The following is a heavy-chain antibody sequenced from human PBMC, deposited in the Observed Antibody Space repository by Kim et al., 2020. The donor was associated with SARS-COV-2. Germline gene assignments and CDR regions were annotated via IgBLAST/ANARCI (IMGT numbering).Heavy chain of an antibody. CDR3: ASQVGYCGGDCFSGWFDP. CDR2: IDPSDSYT. CDR1: GYSFTSYW. V-gene: IGHV5-10-1*01. J-gene: IGHJ5*02. D-gene: IGHD2-21*02. Sequence: GASLKISCKGSGYSFTSYWISWVRQMPGKGLEWMGRIDPSDSYTNYSPSFQGHVTISADKSISTAYLQWSSLKASDTAMYYCASQVGYCGGDCFSGWFDPWGQGTLVTVSS.